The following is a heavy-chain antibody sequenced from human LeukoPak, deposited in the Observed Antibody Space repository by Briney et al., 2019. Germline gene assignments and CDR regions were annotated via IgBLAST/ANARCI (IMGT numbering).Heavy chain of an antibody. CDR1: GFTFNSYG. V-gene: IGHV3-48*01. CDR2: ISSSSSTI. CDR3: ARETVGIDY. J-gene: IGHJ4*02. Sequence: GGSLRLSCAASGFTFNSYGMIWVRQAPGKGLEWVSYISSSSSTITYADSVRGRFTISRDNAKNSLYLQMNSLRAEDTAVYYCARETVGIDYWGQGTLVTVSS. D-gene: IGHD4-23*01.